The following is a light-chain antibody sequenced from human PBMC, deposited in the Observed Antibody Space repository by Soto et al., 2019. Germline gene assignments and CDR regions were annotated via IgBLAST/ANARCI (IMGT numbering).Light chain of an antibody. CDR2: DVS. CDR1: SSDVGGYNY. J-gene: IGLJ1*01. CDR3: SSYTSSSTYV. V-gene: IGLV2-14*01. Sequence: QSVLTQPASVSGSHLQSIPISCTGTSSDVGGYNYVSWYQQHPGKAPKLMIYDVSNRPSGVSNRFSGSKSGNTASLTISGLQAEDEADYYCSSYTSSSTYVFGTGTKVTVL.